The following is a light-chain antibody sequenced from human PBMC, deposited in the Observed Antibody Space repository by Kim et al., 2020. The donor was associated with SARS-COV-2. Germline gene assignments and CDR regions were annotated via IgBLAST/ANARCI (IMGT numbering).Light chain of an antibody. CDR1: QDISNC. Sequence: ASVGDRVTITCRASQDISNCLDWFHQKPEKAPNLLISDASNLEAGVPSRFSGGGSGTAFTFTISSLQPEDVGIYYCQQYANLPRTFGEGTKVDIK. J-gene: IGKJ4*02. CDR2: DAS. CDR3: QQYANLPRT. V-gene: IGKV1-33*01.